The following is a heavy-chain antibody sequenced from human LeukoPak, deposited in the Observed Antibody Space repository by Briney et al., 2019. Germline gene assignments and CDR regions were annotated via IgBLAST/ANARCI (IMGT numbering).Heavy chain of an antibody. CDR3: ARGGAVAGYDY. D-gene: IGHD6-19*01. CDR1: GYTLTSHD. CDR2: ISGYNGNT. V-gene: IGHV1-18*04. J-gene: IGHJ4*02. Sequence: GASVKVSCKTSGYTLTSHDISWVRQAPGQGLEWVGWISGYNGNTNYARKLQGRVTVTTDTSTNTAYMDLRSLISDDTAVYYCARGGAVAGYDYWGQGTLVTVSS.